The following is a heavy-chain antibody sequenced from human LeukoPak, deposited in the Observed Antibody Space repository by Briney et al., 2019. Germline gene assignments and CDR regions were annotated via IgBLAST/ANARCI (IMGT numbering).Heavy chain of an antibody. CDR2: IWYDGSNK. CDR1: GFTFSNYD. CDR3: ARHGYNYGFDY. D-gene: IGHD5-24*01. J-gene: IGHJ4*02. V-gene: IGHV3-33*01. Sequence: GGSLRHSCAASGFTFSNYDVHWVRQAPGKGLEWVAVIWYDGSNKYYVDSVKGRFTISRDISKDTLYLQMNSLSAEDTAVYYCARHGYNYGFDYWGQGTLVTVSS.